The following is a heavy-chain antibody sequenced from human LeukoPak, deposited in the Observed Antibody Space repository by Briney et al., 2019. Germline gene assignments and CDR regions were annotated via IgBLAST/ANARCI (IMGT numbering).Heavy chain of an antibody. V-gene: IGHV3-21*01. CDR3: ARDHPHYDYVWGSYRCDY. CDR2: IIASSDYI. J-gene: IGHJ4*02. CDR1: EFTFSTYS. Sequence: GGCLRLSCAASEFTFSTYSMNWVRQAPGKGLEWVSFIIASSDYIYYADSVKGRFTISRNNARNSLYLQMISLRAEDTAVYYCARDHPHYDYVWGSYRCDYWGQGTLVTVSS. D-gene: IGHD3-16*02.